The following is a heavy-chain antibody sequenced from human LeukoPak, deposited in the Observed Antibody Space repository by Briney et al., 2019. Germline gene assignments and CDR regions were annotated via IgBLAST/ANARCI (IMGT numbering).Heavy chain of an antibody. CDR1: GYTFTSYY. CDR3: AREPPRSGYIDC. J-gene: IGHJ4*02. V-gene: IGHV1-46*01. CDR2: IKPSIGRT. Sequence: ASVKVSCKASGYTFTSYYMHWVRLAPGQGLEWMGIIKPSIGRTTYAQKFQDRVTMTRDTSTSTVYMELSSLRSEDTAVYYCAREPPRSGYIDCWGQGTLVTVSS. D-gene: IGHD3-3*01.